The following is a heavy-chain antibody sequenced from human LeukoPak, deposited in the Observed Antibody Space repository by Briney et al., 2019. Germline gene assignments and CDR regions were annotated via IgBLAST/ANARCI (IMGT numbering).Heavy chain of an antibody. J-gene: IGHJ4*02. V-gene: IGHV4-39*07. Sequence: SETLSLTCTVSGGSISSSSYYWGWIRQPPGKGLEWIGSIYYSGSTYYNPSLKSRVTISVDTSKNQFSLKLSSVTAADTAVYYCARGGVTAIPDYWGQGTLVTVSS. D-gene: IGHD2-21*02. CDR2: IYYSGST. CDR1: GGSISSSSYY. CDR3: ARGGVTAIPDY.